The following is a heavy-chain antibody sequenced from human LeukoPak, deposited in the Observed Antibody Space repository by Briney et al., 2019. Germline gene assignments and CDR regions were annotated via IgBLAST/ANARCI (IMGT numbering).Heavy chain of an antibody. CDR2: ISGYNGNT. V-gene: IGHV1-18*01. CDR1: GYTFTSYD. J-gene: IGHJ6*02. Sequence: ASVKVSCKASGYTFTSYDISWVRQAPGQGLEWMGWISGYNGNTSYGQKFQGRVTVTTDKSTSTAYMELRSLRSDDTAVYYCARGGGSGSNGMGVWGQGATVTVFS. CDR3: ARGGGSGSNGMGV. D-gene: IGHD3-10*01.